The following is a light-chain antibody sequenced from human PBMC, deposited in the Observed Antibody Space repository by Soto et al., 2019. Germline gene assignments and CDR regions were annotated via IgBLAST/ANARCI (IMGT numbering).Light chain of an antibody. J-gene: IGLJ2*01. CDR2: DVT. Sequence: QSVLTQPASVSGSPGRSVTISCTGISSDVGDFNYVSWYQHLPGRAPKLIIYDVTNRPSGISYRFSASKSGRTASLTISGLQAEDEAYYYCSSYSSSTTHEVFGAGTKLTVL. CDR3: SSYSSSTTHEV. V-gene: IGLV2-14*03. CDR1: SSDVGDFNY.